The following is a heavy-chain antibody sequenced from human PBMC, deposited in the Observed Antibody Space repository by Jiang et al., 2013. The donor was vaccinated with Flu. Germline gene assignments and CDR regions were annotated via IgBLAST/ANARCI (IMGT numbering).Heavy chain of an antibody. D-gene: IGHD3-10*01. J-gene: IGHJ4*02. Sequence: PTQTLTLTCTSSGFSLSTSGVGVGWVRQPPGKALEWLALLYWGDDQRYSPSLKRRLTITKDTSKNQVVLTMTNMDPVDTATYYCAHSRRVSMVRGVIILFDYWGQGTLVTVSS. CDR3: AHSRRVSMVRGVIILFDY. V-gene: IGHV2-5*02. CDR2: LYWGDDQ. CDR1: GFSLSTSGVG.